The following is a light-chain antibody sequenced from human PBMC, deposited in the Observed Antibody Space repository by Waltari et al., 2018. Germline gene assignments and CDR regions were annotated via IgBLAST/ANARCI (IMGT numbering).Light chain of an antibody. V-gene: IGLV2-23*01. CDR1: STDLASYNL. CDR3: CSYTGSSTSYG. J-gene: IGLJ1*01. Sequence: QSALSQPASVSGSPGQSLTITCTGASTDLASYNLVAWYQHHPNRAPKLIIYEATKRPSGISHRFSGAKSGAMASLRISGLQADDEADYYCCSYTGSSTSYGCGGGTKVTVL. CDR2: EAT.